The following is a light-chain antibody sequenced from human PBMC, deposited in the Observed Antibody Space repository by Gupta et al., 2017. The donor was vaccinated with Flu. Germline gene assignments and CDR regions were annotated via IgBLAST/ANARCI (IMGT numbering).Light chain of an antibody. Sequence: ISCKSSQSLLHSDGKTYFYWYLQKPGQPPQSLIYEVSNRFSGVPDRFSGSGSGTDFTLKISRVEAEDVGAYYCMQSTQFPATFGGGTKVEIK. CDR1: QSLLHSDGKTY. V-gene: IGKV2D-29*01. J-gene: IGKJ4*01. CDR3: MQSTQFPAT. CDR2: EVS.